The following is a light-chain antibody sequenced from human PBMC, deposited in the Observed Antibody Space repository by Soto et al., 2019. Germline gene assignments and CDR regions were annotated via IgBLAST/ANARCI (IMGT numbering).Light chain of an antibody. Sequence: QSALTQPASVSGSPGQSITISCTGTSSDVGGYNYVSWYQQHPGKAPKRMIYDVSNRPSGVSNRFSGSKSGNTASLTISGLQAEDEADYYCSSYTSSSTHVSGTGTKVTVL. CDR3: SSYTSSSTHV. CDR1: SSDVGGYNY. CDR2: DVS. V-gene: IGLV2-14*01. J-gene: IGLJ1*01.